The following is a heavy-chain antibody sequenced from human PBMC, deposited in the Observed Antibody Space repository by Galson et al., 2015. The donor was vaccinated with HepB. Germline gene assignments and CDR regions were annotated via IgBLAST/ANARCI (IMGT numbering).Heavy chain of an antibody. V-gene: IGHV1-3*01. D-gene: IGHD1-26*01. CDR2: INVGNGDT. J-gene: IGHJ3*02. CDR3: ARGIPTTTSLIAFDI. Sequence: SVKVSCKASGYTFSTYALHWVRQAPGQRLEWMGWINVGNGDTKYSQNFQGRVTISSDTSATTAYMELSRLRSDDTVVYYCARGIPTTTSLIAFDIWGQGTMVTVSS. CDR1: GYTFSTYA.